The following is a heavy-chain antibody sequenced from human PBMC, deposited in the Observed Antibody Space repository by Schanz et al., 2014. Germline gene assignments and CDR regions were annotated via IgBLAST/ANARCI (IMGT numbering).Heavy chain of an antibody. V-gene: IGHV1-18*01. J-gene: IGHJ4*02. CDR1: GGTFSRLT. D-gene: IGHD4-17*01. CDR3: ARGYGDSPTDF. Sequence: QVQLVQSGADVKKPGSSVRVSCKASGGTFSRLTFSWVRQAPGQGLEWMGWINSYNGNTNYAQKLQGRVTMTTDTTTSTAYMELRSLRSEDTAVYYCARGYGDSPTDFWGQGTLVTVSS. CDR2: INSYNGNT.